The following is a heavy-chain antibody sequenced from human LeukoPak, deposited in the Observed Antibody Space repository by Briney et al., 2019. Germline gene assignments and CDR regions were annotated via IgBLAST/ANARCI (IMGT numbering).Heavy chain of an antibody. Sequence: PGGSLRLSCAASGFTFSSYAMTWVRQAPGKGLEWISTISGSGSSTYYADSVQGRFAISRDSPKNTLYLHMNSLRAGDTAVYYCAKRGGPNAGPFDNWGQGTLVSVPS. CDR2: ISGSGSST. D-gene: IGHD6-13*01. V-gene: IGHV3-23*01. CDR1: GFTFSSYA. CDR3: AKRGGPNAGPFDN. J-gene: IGHJ4*02.